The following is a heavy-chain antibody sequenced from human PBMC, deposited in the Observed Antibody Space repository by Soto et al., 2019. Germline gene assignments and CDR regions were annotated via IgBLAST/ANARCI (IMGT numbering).Heavy chain of an antibody. CDR3: AKRSPRATTGTEYCYHGMDV. D-gene: IGHD1-1*01. CDR1: GCTFSSYA. Sequence: XGSLRVSFAGSGCTFSSYALIWVRQAPGKGLDWVSTISVGGGSTYYADSVKGRVSISRDNSKNTLYLQMNSLRAEETAVYYCAKRSPRATTGTEYCYHGMDVWGHGTTVTVSS. V-gene: IGHV3-23*01. CDR2: ISVGGGST. J-gene: IGHJ6*02.